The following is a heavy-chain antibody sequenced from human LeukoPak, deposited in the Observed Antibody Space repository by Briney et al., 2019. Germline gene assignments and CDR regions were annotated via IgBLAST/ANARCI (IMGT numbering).Heavy chain of an antibody. CDR1: GGSISSADYY. V-gene: IGHV4-30-2*01. Sequence: SETLSLTCTVSGGSISSADYYWTWIRQPPGKGLEWIGYISHSGGTYYNSSLLSRVTISADRSKNQFFLTLGSVTAADTAVYYCARSLYSSGWHGDWGQGTLVTVSS. CDR2: ISHSGGT. CDR3: ARSLYSSGWHGD. D-gene: IGHD6-19*01. J-gene: IGHJ4*02.